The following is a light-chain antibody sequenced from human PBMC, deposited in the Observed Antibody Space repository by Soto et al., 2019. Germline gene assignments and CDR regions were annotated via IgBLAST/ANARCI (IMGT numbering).Light chain of an antibody. CDR3: QQSYSTPQT. CDR2: AAS. Sequence: QMTQSPSSLSASVGDRVTITCRASQSISSYLNWYQQKPGKAPKLLIYAASSLQSGVPSRFSGSGSGTDFTLTISSLQPEDFATYYCQQSYSTPQTFGQGTKVDIK. V-gene: IGKV1-39*01. CDR1: QSISSY. J-gene: IGKJ1*01.